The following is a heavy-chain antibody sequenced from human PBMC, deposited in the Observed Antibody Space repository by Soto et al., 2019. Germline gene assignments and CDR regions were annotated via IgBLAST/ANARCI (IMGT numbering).Heavy chain of an antibody. Sequence: QVQPQLWGPGLLKPSETLSLNCGVFNLYDREYFWTWIRQPPGKGLEWLGEITRSGSTNYNPSLKSRLTISRDTSKNQFSLRLTSVTAADTAVYYCATGDDLDYWGQGALVTVSS. V-gene: IGHV4-34*02. CDR3: ATGDDLDY. CDR2: ITRSGST. CDR1: NLYDREYF. J-gene: IGHJ4*02. D-gene: IGHD3-3*01.